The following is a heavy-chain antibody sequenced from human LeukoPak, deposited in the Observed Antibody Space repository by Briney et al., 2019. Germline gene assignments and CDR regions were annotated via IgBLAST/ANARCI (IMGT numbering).Heavy chain of an antibody. CDR2: ISYDGSNK. D-gene: IGHD6-13*01. V-gene: IGHV3-30*18. J-gene: IGHJ4*02. CDR3: ANEKYSSSWGDY. CDR1: GFTFSSYG. Sequence: GGSLRLSCAASGFTFSSYGMHWVRQAPGKGLEWVAVISYDGSNKYYADSVKGRFTISRDNSKNTLYLQMNSLRAEDTAVYYCANEKYSSSWGDYWGQGTLVTVSS.